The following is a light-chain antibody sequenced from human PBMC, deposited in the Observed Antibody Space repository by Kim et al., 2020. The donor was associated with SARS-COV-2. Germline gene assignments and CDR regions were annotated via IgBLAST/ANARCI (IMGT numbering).Light chain of an antibody. J-gene: IGKJ4*01. CDR1: QSISTW. CDR2: KAS. CDR3: RQYNTYPLT. Sequence: GSVGDRVTITCRASQSISTWLAWYQQQPVKAPKLLIYKASNLESGVPSRFSGSGSGTEFALTISSLQPDDFATYYCRQYNTYPLTFGGGTKVDIK. V-gene: IGKV1-5*03.